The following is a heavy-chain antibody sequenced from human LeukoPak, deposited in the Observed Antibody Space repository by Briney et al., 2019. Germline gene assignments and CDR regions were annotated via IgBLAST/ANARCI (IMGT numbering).Heavy chain of an antibody. D-gene: IGHD3-22*01. CDR3: VRLRRNSDRNGYYYYYNF. CDR2: VYAGGTT. V-gene: IGHV3-53*01. Sequence: PGGSLRLSCAASGLIVSTNYMTWVRQAPGKGLEWVSVVYAGGTTYYADSVKGRFTISRDNAKSSLYLQMNSLRAEDTALYYCVRLRRNSDRNGYYYYYNFWGQGVLVTVSS. J-gene: IGHJ4*02. CDR1: GLIVSTNY.